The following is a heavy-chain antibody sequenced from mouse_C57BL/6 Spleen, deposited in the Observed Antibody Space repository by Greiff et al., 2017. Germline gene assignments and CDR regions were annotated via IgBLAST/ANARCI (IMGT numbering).Heavy chain of an antibody. J-gene: IGHJ3*01. Sequence: VQLQQSGAELVRPGASVKLSCTASGFNIKDDYMHWVKQRPEQGLEWIGWIDPENGDTEHASKFQGKATITADTSSNTAYLQLSSLTSEDTAVYYCTSITTVVEGFAYWGQGTLVTVSA. CDR3: TSITTVVEGFAY. D-gene: IGHD1-1*01. CDR2: IDPENGDT. V-gene: IGHV14-4*01. CDR1: GFNIKDDY.